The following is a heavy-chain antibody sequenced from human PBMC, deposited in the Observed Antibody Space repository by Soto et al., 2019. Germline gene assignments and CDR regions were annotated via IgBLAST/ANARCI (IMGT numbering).Heavy chain of an antibody. CDR3: ARDGLVWGMPYGMGV. V-gene: IGHV4-31*11. CDR1: GDSISISGYY. D-gene: IGHD3-16*01. CDR2: IYYSGST. J-gene: IGHJ6*02. Sequence: QVQLQESGPGLVRPSQTLSLTCAVSGDSISISGYYWSWVRQYPGKGLEWIGYIYYSGSTYYNPSLKSRVSISIYTSKNQFSLKLRSVTAADTAVYYCARDGLVWGMPYGMGVWGQGTTVTVSS.